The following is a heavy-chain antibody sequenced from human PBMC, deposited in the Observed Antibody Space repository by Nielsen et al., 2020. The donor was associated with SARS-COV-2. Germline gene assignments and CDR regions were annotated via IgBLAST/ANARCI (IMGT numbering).Heavy chain of an antibody. CDR1: GGSISSSY. D-gene: IGHD3-22*01. V-gene: IGHV4-59*06. Sequence: GSLRLSCTVSGGSISSSYWSWIRQPPGKGLEWIGYIYYSGSTYYNPSLKSRVTISVDTSKNQFSLKLSSVTAADTAVYYCARAPITMIVVVNAFDIWGQGTMVTVSS. CDR2: IYYSGST. CDR3: ARAPITMIVVVNAFDI. J-gene: IGHJ3*02.